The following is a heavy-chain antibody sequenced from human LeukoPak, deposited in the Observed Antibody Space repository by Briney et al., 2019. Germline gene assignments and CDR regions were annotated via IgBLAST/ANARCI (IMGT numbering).Heavy chain of an antibody. J-gene: IGHJ4*02. CDR1: GFTFSSYG. Sequence: GGSLRLSCAASGFTFSSYGTHWVRQAPDKGLEWVAFIRYDGSNKYYADSVKGRFTISRDNSKNTLYLQMNSLRAEDTAVYYCVREAAGARRDFDFWGQGTLVTVSS. CDR3: VREAAGARRDFDF. V-gene: IGHV3-30*02. D-gene: IGHD1-26*01. CDR2: IRYDGSNK.